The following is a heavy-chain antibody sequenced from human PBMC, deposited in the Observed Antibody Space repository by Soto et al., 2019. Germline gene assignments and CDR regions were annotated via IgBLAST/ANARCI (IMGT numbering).Heavy chain of an antibody. CDR2: LSSSSSYV. V-gene: IGHV3-21*01. Sequence: GGSLRLSCAASGFTFSSYSMYWVRQAPGKGLEWVSSLSSSSSYVYYTDSVKGRFTISRDNAKNSLYLQMNSLSAEDTAVYYCARGALLFGSYYFYMDVWGKGTTVTVSS. J-gene: IGHJ6*03. D-gene: IGHD3-10*01. CDR3: ARGALLFGSYYFYMDV. CDR1: GFTFSSYS.